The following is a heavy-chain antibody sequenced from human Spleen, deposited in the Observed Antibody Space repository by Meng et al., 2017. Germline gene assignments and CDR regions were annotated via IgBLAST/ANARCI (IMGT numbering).Heavy chain of an antibody. V-gene: IGHV1-2*02. J-gene: IGHJ4*02. Sequence: ASVKVSCKASGYSFTGYYMHWVRQAPGQGLEWMGWINPNSGVTKYAQKFQGRVTMTRDTSISTAYMELSGLKSDDAAVYYCARDEDISAAGKLFGDFWGQGTLVTVSS. D-gene: IGHD6-13*01. CDR2: INPNSGVT. CDR1: GYSFTGYY. CDR3: ARDEDISAAGKLFGDF.